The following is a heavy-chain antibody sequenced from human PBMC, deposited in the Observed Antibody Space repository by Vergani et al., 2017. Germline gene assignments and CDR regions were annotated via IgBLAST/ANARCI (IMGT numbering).Heavy chain of an antibody. CDR3: ASDHIEYGMDV. V-gene: IGHV4-61*02. CDR2: IYASGTT. CDR1: GGSVTNGNLH. Sequence: QLQLQESGPGLVKASQTLSLTCTVSGGSVTNGNLHWGWIRQPAGRGPEWIGRIYASGTTYYNPSLKSRVSISILTSKNQFSLELRSVTAADTATYYCASDHIEYGMDVWGQGTSVTVFS. J-gene: IGHJ6*02.